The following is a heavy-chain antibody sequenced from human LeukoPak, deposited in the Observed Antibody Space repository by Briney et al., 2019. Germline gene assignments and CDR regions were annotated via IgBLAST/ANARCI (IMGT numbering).Heavy chain of an antibody. V-gene: IGHV1-69*13. CDR3: ARGSGGYCSSTSCYLAREEIDY. D-gene: IGHD2-2*01. J-gene: IGHJ4*02. Sequence: PGASVKVSCKSFGYTFSTYAISWVRQAPGQGLEWMGGIIPIFGTANYAQKFQGRVTITADESTSTAYMELSSLRSEDTAVYYCARGSGGYCSSTSCYLAREEIDYWGQGTLVTVSS. CDR2: IIPIFGTA. CDR1: GYTFSTYA.